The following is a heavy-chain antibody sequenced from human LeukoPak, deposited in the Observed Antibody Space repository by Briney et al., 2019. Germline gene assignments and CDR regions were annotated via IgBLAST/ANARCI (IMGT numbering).Heavy chain of an antibody. J-gene: IGHJ6*03. Sequence: ASVKVSCKTSGYSFSHYGISWVRQAPGQGLEWMGWISAYNGNTNYAQKLQGRVTMTTDTSTSTAYMELRSLRSDDTAVYYCARVNWNYYYYYYYMDVWGKGTTVTVSS. CDR2: ISAYNGNT. D-gene: IGHD1-7*01. CDR3: ARVNWNYYYYYYYMDV. CDR1: GYSFSHYG. V-gene: IGHV1-18*01.